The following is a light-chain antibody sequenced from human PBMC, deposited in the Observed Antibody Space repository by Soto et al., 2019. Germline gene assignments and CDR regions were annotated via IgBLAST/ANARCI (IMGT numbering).Light chain of an antibody. V-gene: IGKV3-20*01. CDR2: RAS. Sequence: PEQRATHSCRASQSVSSNYLAWYQQKPGQTPKVLIYRASTRATGIPDRFSGSGSGTDFTLTISRLEAEDFAVYYCQQYGSSPLTFGGGTKVDIK. J-gene: IGKJ4*01. CDR1: QSVSSNY. CDR3: QQYGSSPLT.